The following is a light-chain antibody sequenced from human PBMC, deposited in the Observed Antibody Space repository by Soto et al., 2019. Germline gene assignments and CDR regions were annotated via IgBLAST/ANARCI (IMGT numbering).Light chain of an antibody. CDR3: QKYYSTPPT. Sequence: DIVMTQSPDSLAVSLGERATINCKSSQSVLYSSNNKNYLAWYQQKPGQPPKLLIYWASTRESGVPDRFSGSGSGTDFTLTISSLQAEDVEVYYCQKYYSTPPTFRQGTKGDIK. CDR1: QSVLYSSNNKNY. V-gene: IGKV4-1*01. CDR2: WAS. J-gene: IGKJ2*01.